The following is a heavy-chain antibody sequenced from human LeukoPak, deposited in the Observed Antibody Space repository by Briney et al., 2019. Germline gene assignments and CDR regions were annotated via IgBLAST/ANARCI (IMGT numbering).Heavy chain of an antibody. D-gene: IGHD3-10*01. CDR2: ISAYNGNT. CDR3: ARDAREVLLWFGEFFP. CDR1: GHTFTNYG. V-gene: IGHV1-18*01. J-gene: IGHJ5*02. Sequence: ASVTVSFKASGHTFTNYGITWVRQAPGQGLEWMGWISAYNGNTKYAQNLQGRVTMTADTSTSTAYMELRSLRSDDTAVYYCARDAREVLLWFGEFFPWGQGTLVTVSS.